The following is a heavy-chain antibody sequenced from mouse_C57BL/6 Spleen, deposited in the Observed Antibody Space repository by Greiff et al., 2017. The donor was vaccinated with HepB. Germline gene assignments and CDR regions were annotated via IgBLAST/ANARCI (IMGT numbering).Heavy chain of an antibody. CDR2: IDPSDSET. CDR3: AIYDYDVSFAY. Sequence: QVQLQQSGAELVRPGSSVKLSCKASGYTFTSYWMHWVKQRPIQGLEWIGNIDPSDSETHYNQKFKDKATLTVDKSSSTAYMQLSILTSEDSAVYYCAIYDYDVSFAYWGQGTLVTVSA. V-gene: IGHV1-52*01. CDR1: GYTFTSYW. D-gene: IGHD2-4*01. J-gene: IGHJ3*01.